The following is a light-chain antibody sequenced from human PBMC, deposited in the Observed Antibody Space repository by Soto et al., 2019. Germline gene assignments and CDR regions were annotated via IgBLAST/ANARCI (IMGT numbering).Light chain of an antibody. V-gene: IGKV3-20*01. CDR1: QSVSVRF. J-gene: IGKJ1*01. Sequence: IVWTRAPDSQSLSPGVRAILXWRASQSVSVRFLAWYQLKPGQAPRLLIYGASDRATGIPDRFTGSGSGTDFTLTINRLEPEDFAVYFCQQYGSSPQTFGQGTKVDIK. CDR2: GAS. CDR3: QQYGSSPQT.